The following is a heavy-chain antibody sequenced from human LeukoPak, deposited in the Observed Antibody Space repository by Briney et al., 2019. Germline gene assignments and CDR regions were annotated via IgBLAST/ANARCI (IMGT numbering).Heavy chain of an antibody. J-gene: IGHJ6*03. CDR2: INSDGSRT. Sequence: GGSLRLSCAASGFTFSSYWMHWVRQAPGKGLVWVSRINSDGSRTSYADSVKGRFTISRDNSKNTLYLQMNSLRAEDTAVYYCARDTVTPHYYYYYYMDVWGKGTTVTVSS. V-gene: IGHV3-74*01. CDR1: GFTFSSYW. CDR3: ARDTVTPHYYYYYYMDV. D-gene: IGHD4-11*01.